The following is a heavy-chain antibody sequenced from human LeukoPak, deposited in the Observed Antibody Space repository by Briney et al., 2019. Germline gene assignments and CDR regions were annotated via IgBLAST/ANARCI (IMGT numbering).Heavy chain of an antibody. J-gene: IGHJ4*02. CDR1: GGTFSRYA. V-gene: IGHV1-69*13. CDR2: IIPIFGNTTA. D-gene: IGHD1-1*01. Sequence: ASVKVSCKASGGTFSRYAISWVRQAPGQGLEWMGGIIPIFGNTTANYAQKFQGRVTITADESTSTAYMELSSLRSEDTAVYYCARGYNDGFDYWGQGTLVTVSS. CDR3: ARGYNDGFDY.